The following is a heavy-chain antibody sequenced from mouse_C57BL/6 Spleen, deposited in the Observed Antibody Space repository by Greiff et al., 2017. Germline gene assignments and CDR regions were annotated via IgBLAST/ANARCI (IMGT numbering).Heavy chain of an antibody. CDR2: IWWDDDK. V-gene: IGHV8-8*01. CDR3: APLYYYGSSPYFDV. D-gene: IGHD1-1*01. Sequence: QVTLKVSGPGILQPSQTLSLTCSFSGFSLSTFGMGVGWIRQPSGKGLEWLAHIWWDDDKYYNPALKSRLTISKDTSKNQVFLKIANVDTADTATYYCAPLYYYGSSPYFDVWGTGTTVTVSS. J-gene: IGHJ1*03. CDR1: GFSLSTFGMG.